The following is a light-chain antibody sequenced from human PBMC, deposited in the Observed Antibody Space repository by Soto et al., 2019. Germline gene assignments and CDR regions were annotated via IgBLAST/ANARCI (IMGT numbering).Light chain of an antibody. CDR1: QDIDSS. CDR3: QQSYSSPPYT. CDR2: GAS. V-gene: IGKV1-39*01. Sequence: DIQMTQSPSSLSASVGDRVTITCRASQDIDSSLNWYQQKPGKAPNLLIYGASSLHSGVPSRFSGSGSGTDFTLIISSLQPEDFATYYCQQSYSSPPYTFGQGTKLEI. J-gene: IGKJ2*01.